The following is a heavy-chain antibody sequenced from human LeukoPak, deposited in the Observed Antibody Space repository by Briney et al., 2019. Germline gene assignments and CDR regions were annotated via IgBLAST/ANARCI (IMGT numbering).Heavy chain of an antibody. J-gene: IGHJ4*02. Sequence: PSETLSLTCTVSGYSISSGYYWGWIRQPPGKGLEWIGSIYHSGSTYYNPSLKSRVTISVDTSKNQFSLKLSSVTAADTAVYYCEAAVAGTNYFDYWGQGTLVTVSS. D-gene: IGHD6-19*01. CDR3: EAAVAGTNYFDY. V-gene: IGHV4-38-2*02. CDR1: GYSISSGYY. CDR2: IYHSGST.